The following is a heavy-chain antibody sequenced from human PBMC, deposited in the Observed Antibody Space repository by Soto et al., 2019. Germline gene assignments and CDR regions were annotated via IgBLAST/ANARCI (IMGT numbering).Heavy chain of an antibody. V-gene: IGHV3-30*18. J-gene: IGHJ4*02. D-gene: IGHD1-7*01. Sequence: GGSLRLSCAASGFTFSSYGMHWVRQAPGKGLEWVAVISYDGSNKYYADSVKGRFTISRDNSKNTLYLQMNSLRAEDTAVYYCAKDTTLQYNWNYDFDYWGQGTLVTVSS. CDR1: GFTFSSYG. CDR2: ISYDGSNK. CDR3: AKDTTLQYNWNYDFDY.